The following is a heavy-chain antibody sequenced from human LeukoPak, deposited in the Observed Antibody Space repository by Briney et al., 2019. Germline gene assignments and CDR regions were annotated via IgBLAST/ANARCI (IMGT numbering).Heavy chain of an antibody. V-gene: IGHV3-7*01. CDR3: AKDGGDGDQTEDAFDI. CDR2: IKQDGSEK. CDR1: GGSISSYY. D-gene: IGHD4-17*01. Sequence: PSETLSLTCTVSGGSISSYYWSWIRQPPGKGLGWEANIKQDGSEKYYVDSVKGRFTISRDNSKNTLYLQMNSLRAEDTAVYYCAKDGGDGDQTEDAFDIWGQGTMVTVSS. J-gene: IGHJ3*02.